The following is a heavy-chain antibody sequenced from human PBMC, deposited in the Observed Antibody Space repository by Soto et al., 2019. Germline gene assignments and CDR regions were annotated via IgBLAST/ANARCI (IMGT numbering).Heavy chain of an antibody. V-gene: IGHV3-15*07. CDR2: VRSNTDGGTT. Sequence: VGSLRLSCAASGFSFKNAWMNWVRQAPGKGLEWVGRVRSNTDGGTTDYAAPVKGRFTISRHDSEDTLYLHMNSLETEDTALYYCTTDDLPYDDYYMDVWGKGTTVIVSS. J-gene: IGHJ6*03. CDR1: GFSFKNAW. CDR3: TTDDLPYDDYYMDV. D-gene: IGHD3-22*01.